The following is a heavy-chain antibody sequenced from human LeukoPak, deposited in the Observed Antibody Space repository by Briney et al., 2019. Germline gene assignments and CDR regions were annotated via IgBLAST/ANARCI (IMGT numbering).Heavy chain of an antibody. V-gene: IGHV3-11*01. CDR2: IGGSGSTI. Sequence: GGSLRLSCAASGFTFSDYDMSWIRQAPGKGLEWISYIGGSGSTISYADSVKGRFTISRGNAKNSLYLQMNSLRAEDTAVYYCARVWVRWGPGAFDIWGQGTMVTVSS. CDR1: GFTFSDYD. D-gene: IGHD3-16*01. CDR3: ARVWVRWGPGAFDI. J-gene: IGHJ3*02.